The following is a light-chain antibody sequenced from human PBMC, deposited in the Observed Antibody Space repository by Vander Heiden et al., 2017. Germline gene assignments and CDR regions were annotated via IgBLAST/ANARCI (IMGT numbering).Light chain of an antibody. Sequence: VTISCTGTSSDVGGYYYVSWYQQHPGKAPKLMIYDVNKRPSGVPDRFSGSKSGNTASLTVSGLQAEDEADYYCTSYAGSNNLVFGGGTKLTVL. CDR2: DVN. V-gene: IGLV2-8*01. J-gene: IGLJ2*01. CDR1: SSDVGGYYY. CDR3: TSYAGSNNLV.